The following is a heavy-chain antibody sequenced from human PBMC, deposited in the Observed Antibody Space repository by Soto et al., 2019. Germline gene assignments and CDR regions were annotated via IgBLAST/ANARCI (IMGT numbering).Heavy chain of an antibody. J-gene: IGHJ4*02. CDR2: IKSKTDGGTT. CDR3: TTDHSGYDAG. Sequence: GSLRLSCAASGFTFSNAWVSWVRQAPGKGVEWVGRIKSKTDGGTTDYAAPVKGRFTISRDDSKNTLYLQMNSLKTEDTAVYYCTTDHSGYDAGWGQGTLVTVSS. CDR1: GFTFSNAW. D-gene: IGHD5-12*01. V-gene: IGHV3-15*01.